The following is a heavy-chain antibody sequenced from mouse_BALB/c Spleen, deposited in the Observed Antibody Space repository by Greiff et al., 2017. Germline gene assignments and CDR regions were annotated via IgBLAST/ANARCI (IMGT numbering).Heavy chain of an antibody. CDR2: INPSNGGT. J-gene: IGHJ4*01. CDR3: TRTYAGDY. Sequence: QVQLKQSGAELVKPGASVKLSCKASGYTFTSYYMYWVKQRPGQGLEWIGEINPSNGGTNFNEKFKSKATLTVDKSSSTAYMQLSSLTSEDSAVYYCTRTYAGDYWGQGTSVTVSS. D-gene: IGHD5-1*01. CDR1: GYTFTSYY. V-gene: IGHV1S81*02.